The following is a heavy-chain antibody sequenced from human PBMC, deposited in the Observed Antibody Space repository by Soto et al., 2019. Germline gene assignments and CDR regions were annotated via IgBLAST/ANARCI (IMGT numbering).Heavy chain of an antibody. V-gene: IGHV1-2*04. CDR3: ARVQRIGCSSTRCVLRY. J-gene: IGHJ4*02. D-gene: IGHD2-2*01. Sequence: ASVKVSCKASGYTFTGYYMHWVRQAPGQGLEWMGWINPNSGGTNYAQKLQGWVTMTRDTSISTAYMELSRLRSDDTAVYHCARVQRIGCSSTRCVLRYWGQGTLVTVSS. CDR2: INPNSGGT. CDR1: GYTFTGYY.